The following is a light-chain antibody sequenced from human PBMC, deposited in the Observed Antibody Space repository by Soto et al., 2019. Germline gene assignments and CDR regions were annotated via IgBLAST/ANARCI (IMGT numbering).Light chain of an antibody. J-gene: IGKJ1*01. CDR2: DAS. V-gene: IGKV1-5*01. CDR3: QQYNGYPWT. Sequence: DIQMTQSPSTLSASVGDRVTITCRASQSISNRLTWYQQKPGKGPKCLIYDASSLESGAPSRFSGSGSGTEFTLSISSLQPDDFATYYCQQYNGYPWTFGQGTNVDIK. CDR1: QSISNR.